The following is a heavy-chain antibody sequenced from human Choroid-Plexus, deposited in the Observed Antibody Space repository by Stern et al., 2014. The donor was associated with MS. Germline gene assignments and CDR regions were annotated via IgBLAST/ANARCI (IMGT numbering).Heavy chain of an antibody. CDR3: AKDRQYLTYFFDH. CDR1: GFTFGSCA. V-gene: IGHV3-30*18. J-gene: IGHJ5*02. D-gene: IGHD2/OR15-2a*01. CDR2: VSYDGSNK. Sequence: GQLVESGGGVVQPGRPLRLSCVASGFTFGSCAMHWVRQAPGKGLAWVAGVSYDGSNKYYADSVKGRFTISRDNSQNTLYMQMSSLRPEDTAVYYCAKDRQYLTYFFDHWGQGSLVTVSS.